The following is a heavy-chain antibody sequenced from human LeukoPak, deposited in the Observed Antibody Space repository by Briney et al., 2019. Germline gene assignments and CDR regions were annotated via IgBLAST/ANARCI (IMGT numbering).Heavy chain of an antibody. CDR3: ARVMNREGTNY. Sequence: GASVTVSCTASGYTFTGYYMHWVRQVPGQGLEWMGWINPNSGGTKYAQKFQGRVTMTRDTSISTAYMELNRLRSDDTAVYYCARVMNREGTNYWGQGTLVTVSS. V-gene: IGHV1-2*02. D-gene: IGHD1/OR15-1a*01. CDR1: GYTFTGYY. CDR2: INPNSGGT. J-gene: IGHJ4*02.